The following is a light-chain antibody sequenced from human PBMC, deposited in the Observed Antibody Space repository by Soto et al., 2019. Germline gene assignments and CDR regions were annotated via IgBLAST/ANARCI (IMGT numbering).Light chain of an antibody. CDR2: EGS. CDR1: SSDVGSYNL. J-gene: IGLJ2*01. CDR3: CSYAGSSTVVV. Sequence: QSALTQPASVSGSPGQSITISCTGTSSDVGSYNLVSWYQQHPGKAPKLMIYEGSKRPSGVSNRFSGSKSGNTASLTISGRQAEDEADYYCCSYAGSSTVVVFGGGTKGTVL. V-gene: IGLV2-23*03.